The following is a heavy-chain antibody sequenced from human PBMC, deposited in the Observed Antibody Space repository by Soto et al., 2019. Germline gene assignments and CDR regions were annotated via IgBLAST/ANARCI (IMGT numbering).Heavy chain of an antibody. Sequence: EVQLLESGGGLVQPGGSLRLSCAASGFTFSSYAMSWVRQAPGKGLEWVSAISGSGGSTYYADSVKGRFTISRDNSKNTLNLQMNSLRDEDTAVYYCAKAKWQRDYYYYVMDVWGQGTKVTVSS. J-gene: IGHJ6*02. D-gene: IGHD6-25*01. CDR2: ISGSGGST. CDR3: AKAKWQRDYYYYVMDV. V-gene: IGHV3-23*01. CDR1: GFTFSSYA.